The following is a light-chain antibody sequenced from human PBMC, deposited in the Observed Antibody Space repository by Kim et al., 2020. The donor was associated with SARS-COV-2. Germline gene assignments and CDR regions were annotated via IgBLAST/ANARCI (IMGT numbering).Light chain of an antibody. CDR2: GAT. CDR1: EYIYTW. CDR3: QQLNTLPLT. J-gene: IGKJ4*01. Sequence: DIQMTQSPSSVSASVGDRVSINCRASEYIYTWLAWYQQQPGKAPKLLISGATNLQPGVPQRFSASGSGTDFTLTISSLQPEDFATYFCQQLNTLPLTCGGGTKVDIK. V-gene: IGKV1-12*01.